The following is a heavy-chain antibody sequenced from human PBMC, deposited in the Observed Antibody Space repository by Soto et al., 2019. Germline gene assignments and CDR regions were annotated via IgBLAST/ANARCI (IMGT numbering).Heavy chain of an antibody. CDR1: GLTSSGI. V-gene: IGHV3-48*03. CDR3: AGLSVTGGVDV. Sequence: VRLVESGGGFLQAGGALRLSCVVSGLTSSGIEWTWVRQAPGKGLEWTSYISASGDTVEYADSVRGRFTISRDNAKQTLFLQVSALRVEDTGVYYCAGLSVTGGVDVWGQGTTVTVSS. D-gene: IGHD2-21*02. J-gene: IGHJ6*02. CDR2: ISASGDTV.